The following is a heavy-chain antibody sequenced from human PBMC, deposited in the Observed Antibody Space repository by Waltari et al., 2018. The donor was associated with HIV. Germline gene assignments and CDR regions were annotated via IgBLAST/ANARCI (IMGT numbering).Heavy chain of an antibody. CDR1: EFSIVRYW. J-gene: IGHJ4*02. Sequence: EVPLEESGGASVQPGGSLRMSRAAPEFSIVRYWMHWARQTPGKGLVWVSRMNEDGNRIDYAGSVRGRFTISRDSAKNTLFLQMNSLRDEDTAMYYCIRDMFGEYDYWGQGALVTVSS. D-gene: IGHD3-10*02. CDR2: MNEDGNRI. V-gene: IGHV3-74*01. CDR3: IRDMFGEYDY.